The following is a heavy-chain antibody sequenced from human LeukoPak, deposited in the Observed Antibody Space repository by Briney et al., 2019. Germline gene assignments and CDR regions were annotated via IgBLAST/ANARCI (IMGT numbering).Heavy chain of an antibody. D-gene: IGHD3-10*01. CDR1: GFSFSSYA. V-gene: IGHV3-23*01. Sequence: PGGSLRLSCAASGFSFSSYAMSWVRQTPGKGLDWVSDVSGSGTDTFYDNSVKGRFTISRDNSKNTLYLQMNDLRAEDTAIYYCAKRKFYGSGSVFVSHAFDFWGQGTMVTVSS. J-gene: IGHJ3*01. CDR2: VSGSGTDT. CDR3: AKRKFYGSGSVFVSHAFDF.